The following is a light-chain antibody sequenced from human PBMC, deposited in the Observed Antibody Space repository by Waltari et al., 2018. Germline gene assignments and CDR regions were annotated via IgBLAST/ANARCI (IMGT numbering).Light chain of an antibody. Sequence: QSVLTQPPSVSGTPGQRVTISCSGTTSNIGSNSVYWYQQLPGTAPKLLIYRNYQRPSGFPTLFSGSRSGTSASLAISGLQSEDEADYYCATWDDTLSGPRVFGGGTRLTVL. J-gene: IGLJ3*02. CDR2: RNY. V-gene: IGLV1-47*01. CDR1: TSNIGSNS. CDR3: ATWDDTLSGPRV.